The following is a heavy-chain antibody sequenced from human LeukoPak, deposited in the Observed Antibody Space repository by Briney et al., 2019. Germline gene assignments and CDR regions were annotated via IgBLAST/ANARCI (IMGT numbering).Heavy chain of an antibody. CDR3: AGALFHFDSSGYDMDGYDI. Sequence: SVKVSCKASGGTFSNYALSWVRQAPGKGLEWMGGTTPIFGSAEYAQNFQGRVTVTTDESTSTAYMEMSSLRSDDTAVYYCAGALFHFDSSGYDMDGYDIWGQGTMVTVSS. J-gene: IGHJ3*02. D-gene: IGHD3-22*01. V-gene: IGHV1-69*05. CDR1: GGTFSNYA. CDR2: TTPIFGSA.